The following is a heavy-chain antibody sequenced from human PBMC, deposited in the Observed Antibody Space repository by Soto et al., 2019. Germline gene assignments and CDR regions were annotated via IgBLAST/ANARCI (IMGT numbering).Heavy chain of an antibody. J-gene: IGHJ4*02. CDR3: ARDFAYFDS. V-gene: IGHV4-61*01. Sequence: LSLTCTVSGGSFKSGSYSWSWIRQPPGKGLEWIGYVYHTGRTSYNPSLKSRVSIPMDTSKNQFSLNLDSVTAADTAVYFCARDFAYFDSWGQGTLVTVSS. CDR1: GGSFKSGSYS. D-gene: IGHD3-3*01. CDR2: VYHTGRT.